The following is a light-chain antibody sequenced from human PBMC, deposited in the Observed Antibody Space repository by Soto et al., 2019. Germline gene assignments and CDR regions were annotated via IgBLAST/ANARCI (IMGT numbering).Light chain of an antibody. CDR1: QSISTW. V-gene: IGKV1-5*01. CDR2: DAS. Sequence: DIQMTQSPSTLSASVGDRVTITCRASQSISTWLAWYQQKPGKAPKLLIFDASTLQSGVPSRFSSSGSGTEFTLTISSLQPDDFATYYCQQSYSSLITFGQGTRLEIK. CDR3: QQSYSSLIT. J-gene: IGKJ5*01.